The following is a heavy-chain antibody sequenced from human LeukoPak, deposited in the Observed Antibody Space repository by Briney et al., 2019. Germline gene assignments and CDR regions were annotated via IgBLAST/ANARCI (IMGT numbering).Heavy chain of an antibody. CDR1: GFTFSSYW. D-gene: IGHD2-2*01. J-gene: IGHJ6*03. Sequence: GGSLRLSCAASGFTFSSYWMHWVRQAPGRGLVWVSRINTDGSSTSYADSVKGRFTISRDNAKNTLYLQMNSLRAEDTAVYYCARGRGYQLPVLNLMDVWGKGTTVTVSS. CDR2: INTDGSST. CDR3: ARGRGYQLPVLNLMDV. V-gene: IGHV3-74*01.